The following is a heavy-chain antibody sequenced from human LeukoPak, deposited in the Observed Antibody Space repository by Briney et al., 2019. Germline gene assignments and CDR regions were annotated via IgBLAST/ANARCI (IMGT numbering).Heavy chain of an antibody. CDR3: ARESRHYYYGSGSYPGC. J-gene: IGHJ4*02. CDR2: IWYDGSNK. Sequence: PGGSLRLSCAASGFTFSSYGMHWVRQAPGKGLEWVAVIWYDGSNKYYADSVKGRFTISRDNSKNTLYLQMNSLRAEDTAVYYCARESRHYYYGSGSYPGCWGQGALVTVSS. D-gene: IGHD3-10*01. V-gene: IGHV3-33*01. CDR1: GFTFSSYG.